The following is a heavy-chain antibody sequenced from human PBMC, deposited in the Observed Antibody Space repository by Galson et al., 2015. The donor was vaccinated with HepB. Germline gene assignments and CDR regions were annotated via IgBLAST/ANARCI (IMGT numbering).Heavy chain of an antibody. J-gene: IGHJ4*02. V-gene: IGHV3-30*18. CDR3: AKDPGRASGYYDFWSGSYTRGHFDY. CDR1: GFTFSSYG. D-gene: IGHD3-3*01. CDR2: ISYDGSNK. Sequence: SLRLSCAASGFTFSSYGMHWVRQAPGKGLEWVAVISYDGSNKYYADSVKGRFTISRDNSKNTLYLQMNSLRAEDTAVYYCAKDPGRASGYYDFWSGSYTRGHFDYWGQGTLVTVSS.